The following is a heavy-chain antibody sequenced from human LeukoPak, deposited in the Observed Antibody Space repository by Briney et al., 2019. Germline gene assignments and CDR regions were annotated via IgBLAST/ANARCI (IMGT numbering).Heavy chain of an antibody. J-gene: IGHJ6*03. Sequence: GGSLRLSCAASGFTFSSYWMSWVRQAPGKGLEWVANIKQDGSEKYYVDSVKGRFTISRDNAKNSLYLQMNSLRAEDTAVYYCARQYSSGWFPSYYYYMDVWGKGTTVTVSS. CDR3: ARQYSSGWFPSYYYYMDV. D-gene: IGHD6-19*01. CDR2: IKQDGSEK. V-gene: IGHV3-7*01. CDR1: GFTFSSYW.